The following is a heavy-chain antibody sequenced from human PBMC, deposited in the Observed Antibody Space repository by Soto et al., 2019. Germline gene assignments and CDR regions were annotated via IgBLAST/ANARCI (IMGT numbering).Heavy chain of an antibody. V-gene: IGHV1-2*04. CDR3: ARDLELRVCDY. CDR1: GYTFTGYY. Sequence: QVQLVQSGAEVKKPGASVKVSCKASGYTFTGYYLHWVRQAPGQGLEWMGWINPNSGGTNYAQKFQGWVTMTRDTSISTAYMELSRLRSNATAGYYGARDLELRVCDYWGQGTLVTVSS. CDR2: INPNSGGT. D-gene: IGHD1-7*01. J-gene: IGHJ4*02.